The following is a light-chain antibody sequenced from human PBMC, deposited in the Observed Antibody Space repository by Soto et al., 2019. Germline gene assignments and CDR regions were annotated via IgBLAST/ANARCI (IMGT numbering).Light chain of an antibody. Sequence: DIQMTQSTSTLSASVGDRVTITCRASQSVGNWLAWYQQKPGKAPKLLIYKASSLESGVPSRFSGSGSGTEFTLTISGLQPDDFATYSCQQYDTYRTFGQGTKMEVK. CDR1: QSVGNW. CDR3: QQYDTYRT. CDR2: KAS. J-gene: IGKJ1*01. V-gene: IGKV1-5*03.